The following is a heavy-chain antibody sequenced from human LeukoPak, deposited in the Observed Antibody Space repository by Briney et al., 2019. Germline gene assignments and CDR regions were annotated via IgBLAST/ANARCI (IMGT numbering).Heavy chain of an antibody. J-gene: IGHJ4*02. Sequence: GRSLRLSCAASGFTFSSYAMHWVRQAPGKGLEWVAVISYDGSNKYYADSVKGRFTISRDNSKNTLYLQMNSLRAEDTAVYYCAKEAYSSGHYFDYWGQGTLVTVSS. V-gene: IGHV3-30-3*01. CDR3: AKEAYSSGHYFDY. CDR1: GFTFSSYA. CDR2: ISYDGSNK. D-gene: IGHD6-19*01.